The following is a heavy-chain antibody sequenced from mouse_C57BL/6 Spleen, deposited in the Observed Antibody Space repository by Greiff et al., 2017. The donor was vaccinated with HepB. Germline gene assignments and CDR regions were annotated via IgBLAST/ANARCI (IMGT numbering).Heavy chain of an antibody. CDR2: INYDGSST. CDR1: GFTFSDYY. Sequence: EVQLVESEGGLVQPGSSMKLSCTASGFTFSDYYMAWVRQVPEKGLEWVANINYDGSSTYYLDSLKSRFIISRDNAKNILYLQMSSLKSEDTATYYRARDQYFDYWGQGTTLTVSS. V-gene: IGHV5-16*01. J-gene: IGHJ2*01. CDR3: ARDQYFDY.